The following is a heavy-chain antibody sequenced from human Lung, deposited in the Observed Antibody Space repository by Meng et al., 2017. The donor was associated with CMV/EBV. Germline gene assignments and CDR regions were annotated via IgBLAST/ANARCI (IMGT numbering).Heavy chain of an antibody. CDR3: ARDSRGSDYYYGMDV. J-gene: IGHJ6*02. D-gene: IGHD3-10*01. Sequence: GESLKISCAAFEFTFSSYRMNWVRQAPGKGLEWVSFISSTSAYIDYADSVKGRFTISRDNARNSLFLQMNSLRAEDTAVYYCARDSRGSDYYYGMDVWGQGTTVTVSS. CDR1: EFTFSSYR. V-gene: IGHV3-21*01. CDR2: ISSTSAYI.